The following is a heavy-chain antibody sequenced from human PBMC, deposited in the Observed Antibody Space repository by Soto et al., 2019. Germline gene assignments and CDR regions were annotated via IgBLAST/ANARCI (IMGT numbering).Heavy chain of an antibody. V-gene: IGHV3-33*01. CDR1: GFTFSSYG. CDR2: IWYEGSNK. CDR3: ARARGYSYGAIDS. Sequence: GGCLRLSGAASGFTFSSYGMHLVRQAPGKGLDWVAVIWYEGSNKYYADSVKGRFTISRDNSKNTLYLQMNSLRAEDTAVYYCARARGYSYGAIDSWGQGTLVTVSS. J-gene: IGHJ4*02. D-gene: IGHD5-18*01.